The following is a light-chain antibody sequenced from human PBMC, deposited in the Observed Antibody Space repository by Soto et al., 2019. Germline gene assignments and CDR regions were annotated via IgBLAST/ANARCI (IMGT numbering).Light chain of an antibody. V-gene: IGLV2-18*02. CDR3: SSFTSSSTYV. CDR1: SSDVGSYTR. CDR2: EVS. Sequence: QSVLTQPLSVSGSPGQSVAISCSETSSDVGSYTRVSWYQQPPGTSPKLMIYEVSSRPSGVPDRFSGSKSGNTASLTISGLQAEDEADYYCSSFTSSSTYVFGTGTKVTVL. J-gene: IGLJ1*01.